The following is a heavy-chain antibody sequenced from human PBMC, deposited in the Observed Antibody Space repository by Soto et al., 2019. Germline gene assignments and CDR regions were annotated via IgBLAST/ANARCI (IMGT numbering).Heavy chain of an antibody. D-gene: IGHD4-17*01. CDR1: GGSISGYY. V-gene: IGHV4-59*08. CDR3: AGPPYGDYVPFDY. Sequence: SETLSLTCTVPGGSISGYYWIWMRQPPGKGLEWIGYIYNSGSTNYNPALKSRVTISVDTSKNQFSLKLSSVTAADTAVYYCAGPPYGDYVPFDYGGEEPRFTV. J-gene: IGHJ4*02. CDR2: IYNSGST.